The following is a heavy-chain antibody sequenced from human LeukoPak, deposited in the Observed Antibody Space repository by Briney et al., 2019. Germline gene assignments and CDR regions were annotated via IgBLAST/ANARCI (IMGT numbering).Heavy chain of an antibody. CDR1: GHTFSTYY. D-gene: IGHD3-10*01. J-gene: IGHJ4*02. Sequence: GESLKISCAGYGHTFSTYYIGWVRQMPGKGLEWMAIIHPAGSDIRHSPSFQGQVTISADKYINTAYLQWTSLKASDTAMYYCATYNTVWPVFWGLGTLVTVSS. CDR3: ATYNTVWPVF. V-gene: IGHV5-51*01. CDR2: IHPAGSDI.